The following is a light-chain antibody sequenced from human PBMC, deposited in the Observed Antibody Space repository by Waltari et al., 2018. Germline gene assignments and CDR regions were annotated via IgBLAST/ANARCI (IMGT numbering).Light chain of an antibody. V-gene: IGLV2-23*01. CDR3: FSFVAANSFV. CDR2: GAT. Sequence: QSALTQPASVSGSPGHPITLPGTGPSNDFGNYDLVSWYQQRPGEAPKLLMYGATKRPSGVSNRFSGSKSGKTASLTISGLQTEDEADYYCFSFVAANSFVFGPGTKVTVL. CDR1: SNDFGNYDL. J-gene: IGLJ1*01.